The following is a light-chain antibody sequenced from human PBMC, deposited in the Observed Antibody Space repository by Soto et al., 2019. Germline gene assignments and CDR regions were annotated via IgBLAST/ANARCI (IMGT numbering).Light chain of an antibody. J-gene: IGLJ1*01. Sequence: HCVLAHPSAVTRSSGQSINISIPRSSRDIGGYDFVSWYQQHPGEVPKLIIFDVSDRPSGVSDRFSGSKSGDTASLTISGLQVEDEADYYCSSFSNSDTPYVFGTGTKVTVL. CDR1: SRDIGGYDF. V-gene: IGLV2-14*03. CDR3: SSFSNSDTPYV. CDR2: DVS.